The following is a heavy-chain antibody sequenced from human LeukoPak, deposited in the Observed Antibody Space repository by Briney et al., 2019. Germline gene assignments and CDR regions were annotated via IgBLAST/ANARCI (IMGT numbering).Heavy chain of an antibody. Sequence: GRCLRLSCAASGFTFSNYGMHWVRQAPSKGLEWGAVTPYDGSNDYYADSVKDRFTISGHISKNTLFLQMSSLRAEDTALYYGAKDRLYTSTYFFYGMDVWGKGTTVTVSS. J-gene: IGHJ6*04. D-gene: IGHD6-13*01. CDR2: TPYDGSND. CDR3: AKDRLYTSTYFFYGMDV. V-gene: IGHV3-30*18. CDR1: GFTFSNYG.